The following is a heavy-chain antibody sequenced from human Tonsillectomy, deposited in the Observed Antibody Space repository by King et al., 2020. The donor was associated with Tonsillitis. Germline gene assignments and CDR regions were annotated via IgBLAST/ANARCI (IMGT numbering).Heavy chain of an antibody. CDR1: GFTFSAYW. CDR3: ARYQGYSSLDY. CDR2: TKQDGSDN. V-gene: IGHV3-7*04. D-gene: IGHD2-21*01. J-gene: IGHJ4*02. Sequence: VQLVESGGGVVQPGGDLRLSCAASGFTFSAYWMNWVRQAPGKGLEWVATTKQDGSDNWYADSVKGRFTISRDKAKNTLYLQMNSLRAEDTAVYYCARYQGYSSLDYWGQGPLVTVSS.